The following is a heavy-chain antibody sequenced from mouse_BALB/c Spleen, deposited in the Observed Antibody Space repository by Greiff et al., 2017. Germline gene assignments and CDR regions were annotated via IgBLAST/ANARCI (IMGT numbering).Heavy chain of an antibody. CDR3: ARDHDGYYYFDY. D-gene: IGHD2-3*01. CDR2: ISYDGSN. Sequence: DVKLQESGPGLVKPSQSLSLTCSVTGYSITSGYYWNWIRQFPGNKLEWMGYISYDGSNNYNPSLKNRISITRDTSKNQFFLKLNSVTTEDTATYYCARDHDGYYYFDYWGQGTTLTVSA. V-gene: IGHV3-6*02. CDR1: GYSITSGYY. J-gene: IGHJ2*01.